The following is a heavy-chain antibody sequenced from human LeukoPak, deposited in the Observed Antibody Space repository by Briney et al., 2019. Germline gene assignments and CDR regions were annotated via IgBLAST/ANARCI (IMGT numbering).Heavy chain of an antibody. CDR3: VRLVPIRTNRFDP. Sequence: SETLSLTCGVSSEFFSGYYWGWIRQPPGKGLEWIGSIYHSGSAYYNPSLKSRVTISVDTSKNQFSLKLRSVTAADTAVYYCVRLVPIRTNRFDPWGQGTLVTVSS. V-gene: IGHV4-38-2*01. D-gene: IGHD3/OR15-3a*01. CDR1: SEFFSGYY. J-gene: IGHJ5*02. CDR2: IYHSGSA.